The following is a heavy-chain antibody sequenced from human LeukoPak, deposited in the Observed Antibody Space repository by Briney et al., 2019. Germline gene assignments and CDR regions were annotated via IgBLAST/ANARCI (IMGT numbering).Heavy chain of an antibody. Sequence: QPRVSLRCSRADSGYTFRGYGMQWGRQAPGKRLEWVAVISYDGSNKYYADSVKGRFTISRDNSKNTLYLQMNSLRGEDTAVYYCARSRSASTSGWYDYFDYWGRGTLVTVSS. CDR3: ARSRSASTSGWYDYFDY. V-gene: IGHV3-30*03. CDR1: GYTFRGYG. D-gene: IGHD6-19*01. J-gene: IGHJ4*02. CDR2: ISYDGSNK.